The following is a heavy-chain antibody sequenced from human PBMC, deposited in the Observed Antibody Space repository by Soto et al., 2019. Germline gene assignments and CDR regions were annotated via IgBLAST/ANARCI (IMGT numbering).Heavy chain of an antibody. CDR1: GGTFSSYA. J-gene: IGHJ6*02. CDR2: IIPIFGTA. CDR3: VSDYSGRGGMDV. D-gene: IGHD3-10*01. V-gene: IGHV1-69*12. Sequence: QVQLVQSGAEVKKPGSSVKVSCKASGGTFSSYAISWVRQAPGQGLEWMGGIIPIFGTANYAQKFQGRVTITVDETISTAYMELRRLRSEDTAVFCFVSDYSGRGGMDVWGQGTTVTVSS.